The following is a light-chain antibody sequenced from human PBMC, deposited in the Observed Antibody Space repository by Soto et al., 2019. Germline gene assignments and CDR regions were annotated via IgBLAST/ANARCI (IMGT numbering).Light chain of an antibody. Sequence: DIVMTQSPLSLPVTPGEPASISCRSSQSLLHSNGYKYLDWYLQKPGQSPQLLIYLGSNRASGVPDRFSGSGSGTDITLKISRVEAEDVGVYYCMQALQTPLLTFGGGTKVEIK. J-gene: IGKJ4*01. CDR2: LGS. CDR3: MQALQTPLLT. CDR1: QSLLHSNGYKY. V-gene: IGKV2-28*01.